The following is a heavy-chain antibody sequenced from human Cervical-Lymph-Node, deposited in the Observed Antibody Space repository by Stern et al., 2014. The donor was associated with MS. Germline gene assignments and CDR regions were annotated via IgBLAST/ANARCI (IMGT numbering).Heavy chain of an antibody. V-gene: IGHV1-18*01. CDR3: AVLSVDADFDY. CDR1: GYTFSDYA. CDR2: ISAYNGET. D-gene: IGHD5-18*01. Sequence: VQLVESGAEVKKPGASVKVSCTASGYTFSDYAISWVRQAPGPGLEWMAWISAYNGETNYAQEVQGRVSLTTDTATSTAYMELRSLRSDDTAVYYCAVLSVDADFDYWGQGTLVIVSS. J-gene: IGHJ4*02.